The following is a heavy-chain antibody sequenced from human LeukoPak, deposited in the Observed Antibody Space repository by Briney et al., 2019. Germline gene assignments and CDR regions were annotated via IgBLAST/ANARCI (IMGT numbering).Heavy chain of an antibody. CDR3: AKEMRRGIAVAGTGGNWFDP. Sequence: GGSLRLSCAASGFTFDDYAMHWVRQAPGKGLEWVSGISWNSGSIGYADSVKGRFTISRDNAKNSLYPQMNSLRAEDTALYYCAKEMRRGIAVAGTGGNWFDPWGQGTLVTVSS. CDR1: GFTFDDYA. V-gene: IGHV3-9*01. J-gene: IGHJ5*02. D-gene: IGHD6-19*01. CDR2: ISWNSGSI.